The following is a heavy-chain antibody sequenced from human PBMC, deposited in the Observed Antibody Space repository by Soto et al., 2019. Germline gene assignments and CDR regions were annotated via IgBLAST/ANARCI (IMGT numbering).Heavy chain of an antibody. V-gene: IGHV3-11*05. CDR3: VKERYGSGSYPYFDY. Sequence: GGSLRLSCAASGFTFSDYYMSWIRQAPGKGLEWVSYISSSSSYINYADSVKGRFIISRDNSKNTLYLQMNSLRAEDTAAYYCVKERYGSGSYPYFDYWGQGTPVTVSS. CDR1: GFTFSDYY. D-gene: IGHD3-10*01. CDR2: ISSSSSYI. J-gene: IGHJ4*02.